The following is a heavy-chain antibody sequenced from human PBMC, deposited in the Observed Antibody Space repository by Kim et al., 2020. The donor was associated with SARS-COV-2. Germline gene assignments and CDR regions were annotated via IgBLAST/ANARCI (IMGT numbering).Heavy chain of an antibody. V-gene: IGHV4-59*01. CDR1: GGSISSYY. CDR2: IYYSGST. Sequence: SETLSLTCTVSGGSISSYYWSWIRQPPGKGLEWIGYIYYSGSTNYNPSLKSRVTISVDTSKNQFSLKLSSVTAADTAVYYCAREMGVAAAGTVWWFDPWGQGTLVTVSS. D-gene: IGHD6-13*01. J-gene: IGHJ5*02. CDR3: AREMGVAAAGTVWWFDP.